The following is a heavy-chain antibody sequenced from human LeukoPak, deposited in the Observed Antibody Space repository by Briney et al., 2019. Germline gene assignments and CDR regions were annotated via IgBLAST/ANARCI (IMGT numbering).Heavy chain of an antibody. J-gene: IGHJ3*02. CDR1: GFTFTTYA. CDR2: ISGSGDNT. V-gene: IGHV3-23*01. D-gene: IGHD7-27*01. Sequence: GGSLRLSCAASGFTFTTYAMSWVRQAPGKGVEWVSAISGSGDNTYYADSVKGGFTISRENSKNTLYMRMNSQRAEDTAVYYCAREGISNWGKAFDIWGQGTMVTVSS. CDR3: AREGISNWGKAFDI.